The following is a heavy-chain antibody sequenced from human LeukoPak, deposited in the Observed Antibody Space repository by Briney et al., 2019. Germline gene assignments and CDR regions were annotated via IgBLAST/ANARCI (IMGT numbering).Heavy chain of an antibody. CDR1: GYTFTGYD. J-gene: IGHJ4*02. CDR3: ARSNLAGYYYGSGSYLDY. Sequence: ASVKVSCKASGYTFTGYDMHGVRQAPGQGLEWMGWINPNSGGTNYAQKFQGRVTMTRDTSISTAYMELSRLRSDDTAVYYCARSNLAGYYYGSGSYLDYWGQGTLVTVSS. V-gene: IGHV1-2*02. CDR2: INPNSGGT. D-gene: IGHD3-10*01.